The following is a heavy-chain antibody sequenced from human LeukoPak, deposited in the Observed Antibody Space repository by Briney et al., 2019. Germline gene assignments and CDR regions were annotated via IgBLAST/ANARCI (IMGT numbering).Heavy chain of an antibody. D-gene: IGHD3-3*01. CDR3: AKDMGRRIFGVAYDAFHI. CDR2: MRNDGSQI. J-gene: IGHJ3*02. Sequence: GGSLRLSCVASGFTFSNYDMHWVRQAPGKGLEWMASMRNDGSQIYHADSVKGRFTISRDNSKNTLYLQMNSLRVEDTAIYYCAKDMGRRIFGVAYDAFHIWGQGTMVTVSS. CDR1: GFTFSNYD. V-gene: IGHV3-30*02.